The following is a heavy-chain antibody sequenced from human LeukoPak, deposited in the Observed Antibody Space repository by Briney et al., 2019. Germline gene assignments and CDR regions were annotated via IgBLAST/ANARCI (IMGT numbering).Heavy chain of an antibody. CDR3: AKYGDILTGYPYYFDY. V-gene: IGHV3-23*01. CDR2: FSGSGGST. CDR1: GFTFSNYG. D-gene: IGHD3-9*01. Sequence: GGSLRLSCAASGFTFSNYGMGWVRQAPGKGLEWVSGFSGSGGSTYYADSVKGRITISRDSSKNTLYLQMNSLRAEDTAVYYCAKYGDILTGYPYYFDYWGHGTLVTVSS. J-gene: IGHJ4*01.